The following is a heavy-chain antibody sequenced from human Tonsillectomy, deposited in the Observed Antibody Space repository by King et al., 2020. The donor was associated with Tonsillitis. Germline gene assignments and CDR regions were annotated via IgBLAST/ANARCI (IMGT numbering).Heavy chain of an antibody. J-gene: IGHJ2*01. CDR2: ISADGGAT. V-gene: IGHV3-23*04. CDR3: ARVLRYPGYKGWFFAR. D-gene: IGHD5-24*01. CDR1: GFSFAIYA. Sequence: VQLVESGGGSVQPGGSLRLSCAASGFSFAIYAMSWVRQVPGKGLEWVSGISADGGATYHADSVKGRFTISKDNSRDTVYLQMNSLRAEDSAIYYCARVLRYPGYKGWFFARWGRGTLVTVSS.